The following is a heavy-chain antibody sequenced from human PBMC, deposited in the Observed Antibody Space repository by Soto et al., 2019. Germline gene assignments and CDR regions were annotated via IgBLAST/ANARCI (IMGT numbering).Heavy chain of an antibody. CDR1: GGTFRNHV. V-gene: IGHV1-69*13. CDR3: ARDLEFRDGNISHLDY. Sequence: SVKVSCKASGGTFRNHVFNWVRQAPGQGLEWMGGIIPIIGTPNYAQKFQGRVTITADASTNTVYLGVSSLRSQDTAVYYCARDLEFRDGNISHLDYWGQGTLVTVSS. D-gene: IGHD3-10*01. CDR2: IIPIIGTP. J-gene: IGHJ4*02.